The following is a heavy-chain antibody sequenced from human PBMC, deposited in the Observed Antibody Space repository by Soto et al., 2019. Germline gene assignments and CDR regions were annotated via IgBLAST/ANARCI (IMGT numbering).Heavy chain of an antibody. Sequence: ASVKVSCKASGYTFTSYGIHWVRQAPGQRLEWTGWINAGNGNTKYSEKFQGRVTITRDTSAGTAYLELSSLRSEDTAVYYCARDPNDSSAYYHHYYYGMDVWGQGTTVTAP. CDR3: ARDPNDSSAYYHHYYYGMDV. CDR2: INAGNGNT. J-gene: IGHJ6*02. V-gene: IGHV1-3*01. CDR1: GYTFTSYG. D-gene: IGHD3-22*01.